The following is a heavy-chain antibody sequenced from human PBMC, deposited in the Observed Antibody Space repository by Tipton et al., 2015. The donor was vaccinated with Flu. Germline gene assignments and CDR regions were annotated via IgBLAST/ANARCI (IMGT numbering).Heavy chain of an antibody. J-gene: IGHJ6*02. Sequence: RSLRLFCEASGFTFNNYGMHWVRQAPGKGLEWVAVIWYDGSNKYYADSVKGRFTISRDNSKNTLYLQMNSLRAEDTAVYYCASQLLPLYGMDVWGQGTTVTVSS. CDR3: ASQLLPLYGMDV. V-gene: IGHV3-33*01. CDR2: IWYDGSNK. CDR1: GFTFNNYG. D-gene: IGHD2-2*01.